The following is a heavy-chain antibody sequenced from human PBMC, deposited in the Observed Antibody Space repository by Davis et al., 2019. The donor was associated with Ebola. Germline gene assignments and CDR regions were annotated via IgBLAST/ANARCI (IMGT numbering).Heavy chain of an antibody. V-gene: IGHV5-51*01. CDR3: ARRGGWSGAFLDY. CDR1: GYTFTTYW. D-gene: IGHD3-3*02. CDR2: IYPGDSDT. Sequence: GASLKISCTGSGYTFTTYWSGWVRHMPGKGLELMGIIYPGDSDTSYSPFLQGQVTISADKSISTAYLQWSSLKASDTAMYYCARRGGWSGAFLDYWGQGTLVTVSS. J-gene: IGHJ4*02.